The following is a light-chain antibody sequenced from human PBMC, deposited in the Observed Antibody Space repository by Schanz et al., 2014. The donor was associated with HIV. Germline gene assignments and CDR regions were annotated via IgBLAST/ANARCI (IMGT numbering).Light chain of an antibody. CDR2: QAS. CDR3: QQYNSFSST. Sequence: DIQMPQSPSTLSASVGDGVTITCRASQYISRWLAWYQQKPGQAPHLLIYQASTLQTGVSSRFSGSGSGTEFALTISSLQPDDFATYYCQQYNSFSSTFGQGTKLEIK. CDR1: QYISRW. J-gene: IGKJ2*01. V-gene: IGKV1-5*03.